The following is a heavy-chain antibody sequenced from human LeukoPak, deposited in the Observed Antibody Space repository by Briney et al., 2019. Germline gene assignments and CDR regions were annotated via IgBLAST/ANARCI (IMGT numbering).Heavy chain of an antibody. D-gene: IGHD4-23*01. CDR2: IYYSGST. Sequence: SETLSLTCTVSGGSISSYYWSWIRQPPGKGLEWIGYIYYSGSTNYNPSLKSRVTISVDTSKNQFSLKLSSVTAADTAVYYCARQNNSGTKYNYYGMDVWGQGTTVTVSS. V-gene: IGHV4-59*08. CDR1: GGSISSYY. J-gene: IGHJ6*02. CDR3: ARQNNSGTKYNYYGMDV.